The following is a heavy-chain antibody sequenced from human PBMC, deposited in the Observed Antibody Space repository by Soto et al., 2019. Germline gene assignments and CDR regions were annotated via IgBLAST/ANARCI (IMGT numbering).Heavy chain of an antibody. CDR2: IFSNDEK. J-gene: IGHJ5*02. V-gene: IGHV2-26*01. CDR1: GFSLSNVEMG. D-gene: IGHD6-19*01. Sequence: SGPTLVNPTETLTLTCTVSGFSLSNVEMGVSWIRQPPGKALEWLAHIFSNDEKSYSTSLKSRLTISEDTSKSQVVLTMTNMDPVDTGTYYCARTLYSSGWYTFDPWGQGTLVTVSS. CDR3: ARTLYSSGWYTFDP.